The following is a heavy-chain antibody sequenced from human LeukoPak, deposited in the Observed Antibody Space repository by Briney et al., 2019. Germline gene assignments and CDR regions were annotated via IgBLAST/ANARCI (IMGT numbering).Heavy chain of an antibody. CDR2: IKDTESEG. D-gene: IGHD6-13*01. V-gene: IGHV3-7*03. Sequence: GGSLRLSPAASGFTCRIYWMNGVRQSPGKGPEWVASIKDTESEGDYEDSVKGRFTISTDNSKNTLYLQMNSLRAEDTAVYYCARETSLAAAGTVPSYYYDYMDVWGKGTTVTVSS. CDR3: ARETSLAAAGTVPSYYYDYMDV. J-gene: IGHJ6*03. CDR1: GFTCRIYW.